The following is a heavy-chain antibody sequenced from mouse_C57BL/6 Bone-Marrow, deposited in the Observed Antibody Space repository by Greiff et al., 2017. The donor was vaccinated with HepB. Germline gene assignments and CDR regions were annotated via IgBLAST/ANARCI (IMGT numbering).Heavy chain of an antibody. CDR2: IYPGSGST. V-gene: IGHV1-55*01. D-gene: IGHD2-5*01. CDR3: ASPGSNYRYFDV. Sequence: QVHVKQPGAELVKPGASVKMSCKASGYTFTSYWITWVKQRPGQGLEWIGDIYPGSGSTNYNEKFKSKATLTVDTSSSTAYMQLSSLTSEDSAVYYCASPGSNYRYFDVWGTGTTVTVSS. J-gene: IGHJ1*03. CDR1: GYTFTSYW.